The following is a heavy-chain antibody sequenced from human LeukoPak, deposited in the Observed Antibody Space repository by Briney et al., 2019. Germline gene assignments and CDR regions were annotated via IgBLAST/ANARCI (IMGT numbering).Heavy chain of an antibody. CDR2: IASDGSST. V-gene: IGHV3-74*01. Sequence: GGSLRLSCAASGFTFSSYWMNWVRQAPGKGLVWVSRIASDGSSTTYADSVKGRFSISRDNAKNTLYLQMNSLRAEDTAVYYCARDGTVAANYFDYWGQGTLVTVSS. D-gene: IGHD6-19*01. J-gene: IGHJ4*02. CDR1: GFTFSSYW. CDR3: ARDGTVAANYFDY.